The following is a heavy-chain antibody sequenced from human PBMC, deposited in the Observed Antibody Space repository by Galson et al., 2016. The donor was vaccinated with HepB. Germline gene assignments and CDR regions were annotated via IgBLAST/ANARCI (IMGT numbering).Heavy chain of an antibody. V-gene: IGHV3-30-3*01. D-gene: IGHD5-24*01. Sequence: SLRLSCAASRFTFSTYAMHWVRQAPGKGLEWVAVISSDGSNKYYADSVKGRFTISRDSSKNTLYLQMNSLRAEDTAVYFCARVTGYSFDNWGQGTLVTVSS. CDR3: ARVTGYSFDN. J-gene: IGHJ4*02. CDR2: ISSDGSNK. CDR1: RFTFSTYA.